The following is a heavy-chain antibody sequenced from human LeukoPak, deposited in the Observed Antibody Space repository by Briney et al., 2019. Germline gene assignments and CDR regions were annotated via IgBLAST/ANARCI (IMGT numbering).Heavy chain of an antibody. V-gene: IGHV1-69*04. CDR2: IIPIFGIA. Sequence: SVKVSCKASGGTFSSYAIGWVRQAPGQGLEWMGRIIPIFGIANYAQKFQGRVTITADKSTSTAYMALSSLRSEDTAVYYCARDSTRYYDFWSDYYYSGMDVWGQGTTVTVSS. CDR3: ARDSTRYYDFWSDYYYSGMDV. J-gene: IGHJ6*02. CDR1: GGTFSSYA. D-gene: IGHD3-3*01.